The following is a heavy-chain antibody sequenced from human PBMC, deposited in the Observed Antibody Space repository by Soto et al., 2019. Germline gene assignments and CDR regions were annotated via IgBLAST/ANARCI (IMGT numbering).Heavy chain of an antibody. Sequence: QVQLQESGPGLVKPSQTLSLTCTVSGGSISSGDYYWSWIRQPPGKGLEWIGYIYYSGSTYYNPSQKSRVTIAVDTSKNQFSQKLSTVTAADRAVYYCAKEPVSIPIFGVNGMDVWGQGTTVTVSS. CDR2: IYYSGST. J-gene: IGHJ6*02. D-gene: IGHD3-3*01. CDR1: GGSISSGDYY. CDR3: AKEPVSIPIFGVNGMDV. V-gene: IGHV4-30-4*01.